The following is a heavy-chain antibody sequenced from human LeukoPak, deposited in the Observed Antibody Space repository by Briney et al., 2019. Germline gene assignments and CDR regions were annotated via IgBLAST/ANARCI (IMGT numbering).Heavy chain of an antibody. V-gene: IGHV3-21*01. CDR2: ISSSSSYI. Sequence: GGSLRLSCAASGFTFSSYTMNWVRQAPGKGLEWVSSISSSSSYIYYADSVKGRFTISRDNAKNSLYLQMNSLRAEDTAVYYCARVSRGYSYGCDYWGQGTLVTVSS. CDR1: GFTFSSYT. J-gene: IGHJ4*02. D-gene: IGHD5-18*01. CDR3: ARVSRGYSYGCDY.